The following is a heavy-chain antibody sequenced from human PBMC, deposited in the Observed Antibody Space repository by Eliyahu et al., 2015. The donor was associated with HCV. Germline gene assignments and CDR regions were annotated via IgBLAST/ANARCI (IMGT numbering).Heavy chain of an antibody. J-gene: IGHJ4*02. D-gene: IGHD3-22*01. CDR2: IDWDDDK. CDR1: GFSLSTSGMC. Sequence: QVTLRESGPALVKPTQTLTLTCTFSGFSLSTSGMCVSWIRQPPGKALEWLARIDWDDDKYYSTSLKTRLTISKDTSKNQVVLTMTNMDPVDTATYYCARIGYYDSSGYNGAVDYWGQGTLVTVSS. CDR3: ARIGYYDSSGYNGAVDY. V-gene: IGHV2-70*15.